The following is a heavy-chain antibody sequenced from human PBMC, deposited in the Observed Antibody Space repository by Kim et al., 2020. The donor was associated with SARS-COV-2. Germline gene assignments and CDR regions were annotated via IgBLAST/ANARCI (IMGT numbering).Heavy chain of an antibody. V-gene: IGHV5-51*01. CDR2: IHPTDSDT. D-gene: IGHD3-10*01. J-gene: IGHJ4*02. CDR3: ARHGSYYYGAGSFSQPLDY. CDR1: GYIFTNYW. Sequence: GESLKISCKASGYIFTNYWIAWVRQMPGKGLEWMAIIHPTDSDTRFSPSFQGQVTISADRSINIAYLQWSSLEASDTAFYYCARHGSYYYGAGSFSQPLDYWGQGTLVTVSS.